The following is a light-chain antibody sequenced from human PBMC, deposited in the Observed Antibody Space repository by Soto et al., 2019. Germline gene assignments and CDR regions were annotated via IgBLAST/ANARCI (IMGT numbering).Light chain of an antibody. CDR3: QSYDSSLSGSV. Sequence: QSVLTQPPSVSGAPGQRVTISCTGSSSNIGAGYDVHWYQQLPGTAPKLLIHGNRNRPSGVPDRFSGSKSGTSASLPITGLQAEDEADYYCQSYDSSLSGSVFGGGTKLTVL. CDR2: GNR. CDR1: SSNIGAGYD. V-gene: IGLV1-40*01. J-gene: IGLJ2*01.